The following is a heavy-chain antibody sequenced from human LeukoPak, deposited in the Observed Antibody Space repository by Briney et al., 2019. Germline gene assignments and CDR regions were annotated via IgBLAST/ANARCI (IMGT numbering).Heavy chain of an antibody. J-gene: IGHJ4*02. D-gene: IGHD6-6*01. V-gene: IGHV3-7*04. Sequence: GRSLRLSCAASGFTFSSYWMSWVRQAPGEGLEWVANIKQDGTEKYYMDSVKGRFSISRDNAKNSLYLQMNALRAEVTAVYYCARDVRPDYWGQGTLVTVST. CDR3: ARDVRPDY. CDR2: IKQDGTEK. CDR1: GFTFSSYW.